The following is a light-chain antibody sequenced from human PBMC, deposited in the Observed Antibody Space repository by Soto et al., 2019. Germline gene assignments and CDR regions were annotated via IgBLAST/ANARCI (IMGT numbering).Light chain of an antibody. V-gene: IGKV3-11*01. CDR3: QQRSSCPST. CDR2: DAS. J-gene: IGKJ4*01. Sequence: EIVLTQSPVTLSLSPGERATLSCRASQSVSSYLAWYQQKPGQAPRLLIYDASNRATGIPARFSGSGSGTDVTLTISSLEPEDFAVYYCQQRSSCPSTFGGGTKVEIK. CDR1: QSVSSY.